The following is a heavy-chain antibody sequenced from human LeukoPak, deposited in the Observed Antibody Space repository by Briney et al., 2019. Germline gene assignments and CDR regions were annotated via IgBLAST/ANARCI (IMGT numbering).Heavy chain of an antibody. CDR1: EFTVRRNY. D-gene: IGHD5-24*01. J-gene: IGHJ4*02. Sequence: TLRLSCTASEFTVRRNYILWVRRAPRKGLEWGSLIFSNGDTHYADSVKGRFTISRDTSKNTVSLQMNSLKVEDTAMYYGTRDQMNYWGQGPLVTVSS. V-gene: IGHV3-53*01. CDR2: IFSNGDT. CDR3: TRDQMNY.